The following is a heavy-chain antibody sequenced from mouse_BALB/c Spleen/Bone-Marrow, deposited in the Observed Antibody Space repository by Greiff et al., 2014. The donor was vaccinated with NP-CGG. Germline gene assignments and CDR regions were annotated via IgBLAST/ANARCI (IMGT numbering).Heavy chain of an antibody. CDR3: ARGVRDYGSSSTYFDV. V-gene: IGHV1-18*01. J-gene: IGHJ1*01. Sequence: EVQLQQSGPELVKPGASVKISCKTSGYTFTEYTMHWVKRSHGKSLEWIGGTNPNNGGTSYNQKFKGKATLTVDKSSSTAYMELRSLTSRDSAVYYCARGVRDYGSSSTYFDVWGAGTTVTVSS. CDR2: TNPNNGGT. D-gene: IGHD1-1*01. CDR1: GYTFTEYT.